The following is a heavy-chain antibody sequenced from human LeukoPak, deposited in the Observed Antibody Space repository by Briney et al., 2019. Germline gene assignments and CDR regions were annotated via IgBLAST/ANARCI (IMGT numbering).Heavy chain of an antibody. Sequence: PSETLSLTCTVSGGSISSHYWSWFRQPPGKGLEWIGYIYYSGSTNYNPSLKSRVTISVDTSKNQFSLKLSSVTAADTAVYYCARAPDYYGHWYFDLWGRGTLVTVSS. V-gene: IGHV4-59*11. J-gene: IGHJ2*01. CDR1: GGSISSHY. CDR3: ARAPDYYGHWYFDL. CDR2: IYYSGST. D-gene: IGHD3-10*01.